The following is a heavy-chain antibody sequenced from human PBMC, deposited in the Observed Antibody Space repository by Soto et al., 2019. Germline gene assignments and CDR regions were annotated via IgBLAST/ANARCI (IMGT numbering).Heavy chain of an antibody. V-gene: IGHV1-3*04. J-gene: IGHJ5*02. Sequence: QIQLVQSGAEMKKPGASVQVSCKASGYTFTNYAMHWVRQAPGQRLEWMGRINTANGDTIYSQNFQGRVTITRDTSASTVYLELSSLRFEDTAVYYCGRGQATFDPWGQGTLVTVSS. CDR1: GYTFTNYA. CDR2: INTANGDT. CDR3: GRGQATFDP.